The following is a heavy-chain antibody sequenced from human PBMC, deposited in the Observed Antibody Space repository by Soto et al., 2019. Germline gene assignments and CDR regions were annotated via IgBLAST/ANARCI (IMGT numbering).Heavy chain of an antibody. CDR1: GYAFTSDG. V-gene: IGHV1-18*01. Sequence: VLVNVSWKASGYAFTSDGGGWVRQATGQGLEWMGWISAYNGNTNYAQKLQGRVTMTTDTSTSTAYMELRSLRSDDTAVYYCARDRFMYDIWTGHYYYYGMDVWGQGTTVTVSS. D-gene: IGHD3-9*01. CDR3: ARDRFMYDIWTGHYYYYGMDV. CDR2: ISAYNGNT. J-gene: IGHJ6*02.